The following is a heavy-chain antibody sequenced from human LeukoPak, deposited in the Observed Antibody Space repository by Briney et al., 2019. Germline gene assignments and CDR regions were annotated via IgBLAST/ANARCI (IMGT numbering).Heavy chain of an antibody. CDR3: ARGSIVGATYLDY. Sequence: GRSLRLSCAAPGVTFSNYAMHWVRQSPGKGLEWVAVISNDGTDKHHADSVKGRFTISRDNAKNSLYLQMNSLRAEDTAVYYCARGSIVGATYLDYWGQGTLVTVSS. CDR2: ISNDGTDK. CDR1: GVTFSNYA. J-gene: IGHJ4*02. V-gene: IGHV3-30*03. D-gene: IGHD1-26*01.